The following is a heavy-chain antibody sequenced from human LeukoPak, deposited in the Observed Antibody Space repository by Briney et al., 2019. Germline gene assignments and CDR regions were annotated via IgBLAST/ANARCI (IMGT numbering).Heavy chain of an antibody. J-gene: IGHJ4*02. Sequence: TGGSLRLSCAASGFISSDYYMSWIRQAPGKGLEWISYITGSSTSYTNYAGSVKGRFTISRDNAKNSLYLQMNSLRSDDTAVYYCARHGSGSSFDYWGQGTLVTVSS. D-gene: IGHD5-12*01. V-gene: IGHV3-11*03. CDR2: ITGSSTSYT. CDR1: GFISSDYY. CDR3: ARHGSGSSFDY.